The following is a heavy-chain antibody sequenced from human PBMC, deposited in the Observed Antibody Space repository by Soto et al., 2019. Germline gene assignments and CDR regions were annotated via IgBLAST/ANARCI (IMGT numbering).Heavy chain of an antibody. CDR3: ARDMAYAPTLSDY. CDR1: GFLFNSYT. J-gene: IGHJ4*03. D-gene: IGHD2-2*01. CDR2: IGSTGDYI. Sequence: PGGSLRLSCAASGFLFNSYTMNWVRQAPGQGLEWVASIGSTGDYIHYADAVKDRFTISRDNGRKSLYLQMSRVRVEDTAVYHCARDMAYAPTLSDYWGPGTLVTVSS. V-gene: IGHV3-21*01.